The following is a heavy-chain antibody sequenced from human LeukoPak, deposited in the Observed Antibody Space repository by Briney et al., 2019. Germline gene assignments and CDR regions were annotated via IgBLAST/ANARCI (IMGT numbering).Heavy chain of an antibody. V-gene: IGHV3-30*03. CDR1: GFTFSSYG. Sequence: GGSLRLSCAASGFTFSSYGMHWVRQAPGKGLEWVAVISYDGSNKYYADSVKGRFTISRDNSKNTLYLQMNSVRAEDTAVYYCARDYSLELYDFWSGAPYYYYYMDVWGKGTTVTVSS. D-gene: IGHD3-3*01. J-gene: IGHJ6*03. CDR2: ISYDGSNK. CDR3: ARDYSLELYDFWSGAPYYYYYMDV.